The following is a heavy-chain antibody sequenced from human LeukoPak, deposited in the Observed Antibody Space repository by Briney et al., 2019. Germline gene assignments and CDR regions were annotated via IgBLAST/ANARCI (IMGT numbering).Heavy chain of an antibody. D-gene: IGHD3-10*01. CDR3: ARVTTMVRGVMGAFDI. Sequence: GGSLRLSCAASGFTVSSNYMSWVRQAPGKGLEWVSVIYSGGSTYYADSVKGRFTISRDNSKNTLYLQMNSLRAEDTAVYYCARVTTMVRGVMGAFDIWGQGTMVTVSS. CDR2: IYSGGST. V-gene: IGHV3-66*01. J-gene: IGHJ3*02. CDR1: GFTVSSNY.